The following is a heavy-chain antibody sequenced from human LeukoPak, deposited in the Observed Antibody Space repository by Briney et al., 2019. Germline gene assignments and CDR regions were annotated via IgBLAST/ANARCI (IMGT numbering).Heavy chain of an antibody. Sequence: PSETLSLTCAVSGGSISSSNWWSWVRQPPGKGLEWIGEIYHSGSTNYNPSLKSRVTISVDTSKNQFSLKLSSVTAADTAVYYCVRVRQTLAGTGYYYYYGMDVWGQGTTVTVSS. CDR2: IYHSGST. J-gene: IGHJ6*02. D-gene: IGHD6-19*01. CDR3: VRVRQTLAGTGYYYYYGMDV. CDR1: GGSISSSNW. V-gene: IGHV4-4*02.